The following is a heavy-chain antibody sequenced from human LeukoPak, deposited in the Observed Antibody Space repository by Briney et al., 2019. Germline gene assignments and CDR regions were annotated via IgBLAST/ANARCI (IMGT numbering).Heavy chain of an antibody. Sequence: ASVKVSFTASGYTFTVYYIHWVRQAPGQGLEWMGWIHPNSGGTNYAQKFQAWVTMTRDTSITTAYMELSRLRSDNTAVYYCARAITGDYLYYYYGMDVWGQGTTVTVSS. CDR2: IHPNSGGT. V-gene: IGHV1-2*04. CDR3: ARAITGDYLYYYYGMDV. D-gene: IGHD4-17*01. CDR1: GYTFTVYY. J-gene: IGHJ6*02.